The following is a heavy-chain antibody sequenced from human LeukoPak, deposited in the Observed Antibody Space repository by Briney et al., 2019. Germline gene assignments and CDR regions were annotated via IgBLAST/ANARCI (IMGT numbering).Heavy chain of an antibody. CDR2: ISYDGSNK. V-gene: IGHV3-30*18. CDR1: GFTFSSYG. Sequence: GGSLRFSCAASGFTFSSYGMHWVRQAPGKGLEWVAVISYDGSNKYYADSVKGRFTISRDNSKNTLYLQMNSLRAEDTAVYYCAKDLGAESLDYWGQGTLVTVSS. D-gene: IGHD3-16*01. CDR3: AKDLGAESLDY. J-gene: IGHJ4*02.